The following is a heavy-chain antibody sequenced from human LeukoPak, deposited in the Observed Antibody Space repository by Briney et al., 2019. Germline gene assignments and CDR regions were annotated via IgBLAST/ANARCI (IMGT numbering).Heavy chain of an antibody. J-gene: IGHJ4*02. V-gene: IGHV3-23*01. CDR2: ISGSGGST. Sequence: GGSLRLSCAASGFTFSSYDMSWVRQAPGKGLEWVSAISGSGGSTYYADSVKGRFTISRDNSKNTLYLQMNSLRAEDTAVYYCAKDHRGPAVSINFDYWGQGTLVTVSS. CDR3: AKDHRGPAVSINFDY. CDR1: GFTFSSYD. D-gene: IGHD5-12*01.